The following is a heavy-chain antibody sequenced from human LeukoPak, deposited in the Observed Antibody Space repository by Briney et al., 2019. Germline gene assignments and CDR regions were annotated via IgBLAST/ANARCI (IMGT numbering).Heavy chain of an antibody. CDR2: IYYSGST. CDR3: ARDGATTGAFDI. V-gene: IGHV4-59*01. D-gene: IGHD5-24*01. J-gene: IGHJ3*02. Sequence: PSETLPLTCTVSGGSISSYYWSWIRQPPGKGLEWIGYIYYSGSTNYNPSLKSRVTISVDTSKNQFSLKLSSVTAADTAVYYCARDGATTGAFDIWGQGTMVTVSS. CDR1: GGSISSYY.